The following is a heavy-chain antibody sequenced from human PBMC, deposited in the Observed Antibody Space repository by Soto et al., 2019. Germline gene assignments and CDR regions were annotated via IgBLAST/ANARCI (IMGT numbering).Heavy chain of an antibody. D-gene: IGHD2-15*01. CDR3: ASDRGYGLVN. CDR1: GGTFSSHG. J-gene: IGHJ4*02. V-gene: IGHV1-69*12. CDR2: SIPLFGIT. Sequence: QVQLVQSGAEVKKPGSSVKVSCKASGGTFSSHGFNWVRQAPGQGLEWIGGSIPLFGITNHTQKFQDRITITADASTTSAYMELRGLRSVDTAVYYCASDRGYGLVNWGQGTLITVSS.